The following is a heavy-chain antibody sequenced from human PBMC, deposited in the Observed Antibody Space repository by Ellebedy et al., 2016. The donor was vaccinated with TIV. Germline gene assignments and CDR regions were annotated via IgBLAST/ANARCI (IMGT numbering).Heavy chain of an antibody. V-gene: IGHV3-66*01. D-gene: IGHD6-13*01. Sequence: GGSLRLXCAASGLTVGNNYMNWIRQAPGKGLEWISLIFSGGGTNYADSVKGRFTISRDSSKNTLFLQMDSLRVEDTAVYYCARDPAAAGLGSFGWGQGTLVTVSS. J-gene: IGHJ4*02. CDR2: IFSGGGT. CDR1: GLTVGNNY. CDR3: ARDPAAAGLGSFG.